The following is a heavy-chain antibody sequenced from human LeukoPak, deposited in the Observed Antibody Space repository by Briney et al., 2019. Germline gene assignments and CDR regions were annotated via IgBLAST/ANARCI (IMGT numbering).Heavy chain of an antibody. D-gene: IGHD3-3*01. CDR3: ARVQPWSYFDY. CDR1: GFTFSRNW. V-gene: IGHV3-7*05. CDR2: IKQDGSEK. J-gene: IGHJ4*02. Sequence: GGSLRLSCAASGFTFSRNWMSWVRQAPGKGLEGVASIKQDGSEKFYVDSVKGRFNFSRDNAKNSLYLQMNSLRAEDTAVYYCARVQPWSYFDYWGQGTLATVSS.